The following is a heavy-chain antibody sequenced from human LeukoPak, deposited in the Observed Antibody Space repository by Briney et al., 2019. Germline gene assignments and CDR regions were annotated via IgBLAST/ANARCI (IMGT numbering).Heavy chain of an antibody. CDR1: GFTFSNYA. Sequence: GGSLRLSCAASGFTFSNYAMSWVRQAPGKGPEWVSTISGSGGVTYYADSVTGRFTISRDNSKNMLYLQMNSLRAEDTAVYYCAKDRDSSSWYFYYWGQGTLVTVSS. V-gene: IGHV3-23*01. J-gene: IGHJ4*02. CDR2: ISGSGGVT. D-gene: IGHD6-13*01. CDR3: AKDRDSSSWYFYY.